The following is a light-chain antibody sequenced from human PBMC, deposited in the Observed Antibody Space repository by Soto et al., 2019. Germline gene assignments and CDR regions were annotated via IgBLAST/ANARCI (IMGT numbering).Light chain of an antibody. V-gene: IGKV1-39*01. CDR3: QHGYVAPYS. J-gene: IGKJ2*03. CDR2: SAS. CDR1: QDINVY. Sequence: DIQMTQSPSSVSASIGDTVTITCRASQDINVYLNWYQQKPWEVPKLLIYSASTLHSGVPSRFTGSGSETDFTLTIRSLQPEDFATYYCQHGYVAPYSFGQGTKVDI.